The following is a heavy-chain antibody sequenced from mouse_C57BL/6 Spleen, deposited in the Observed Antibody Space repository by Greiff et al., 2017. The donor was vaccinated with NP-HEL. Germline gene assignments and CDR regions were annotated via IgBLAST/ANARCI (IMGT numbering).Heavy chain of an antibody. CDR1: GFTFSDYG. Sequence: DVKLVESGGGLVKPGGSLKLSCAASGFTFSDYGMHWVRQAPEKGLEWVAYISSGSSTIYYADTVKGRFTISRDNAKHTLFLQMTSLRSEDPAMYYCERPGGGVGYWGHGTTLTVSS. CDR2: ISSGSSTI. V-gene: IGHV5-17*01. J-gene: IGHJ2*01. CDR3: ERPGGGVGY.